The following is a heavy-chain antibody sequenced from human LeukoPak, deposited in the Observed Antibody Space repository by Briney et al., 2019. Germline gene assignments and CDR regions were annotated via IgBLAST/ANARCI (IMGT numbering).Heavy chain of an antibody. Sequence: GESLKISCKGSGYTFTSYWIGWVRQMPRKGLEWMGIIYPGDSDTRYSPSFQGQVTISADKSISAAYLQWSSLKVSDTAVYFCARHRDYVPDIWGQGTMVTVSS. J-gene: IGHJ3*02. V-gene: IGHV5-51*01. CDR3: ARHRDYVPDI. D-gene: IGHD3-16*01. CDR1: GYTFTSYW. CDR2: IYPGDSDT.